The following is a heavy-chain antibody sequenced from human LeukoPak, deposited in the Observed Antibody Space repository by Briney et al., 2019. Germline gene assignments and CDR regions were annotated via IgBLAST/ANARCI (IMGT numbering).Heavy chain of an antibody. J-gene: IGHJ4*02. CDR1: GYSFTSYW. D-gene: IGHD3-10*01. CDR2: IYPGDSDT. Sequence: GESLQISCKGSGYSFTSYWIGWVRPMPGKGLEWMGIIYPGDSDTRYSPSFQGQVTISADKSISTAYLQWSSLKASDTAMYYCARHVLDYYGSGSYYFDYWGQGTLVTVSS. V-gene: IGHV5-51*01. CDR3: ARHVLDYYGSGSYYFDY.